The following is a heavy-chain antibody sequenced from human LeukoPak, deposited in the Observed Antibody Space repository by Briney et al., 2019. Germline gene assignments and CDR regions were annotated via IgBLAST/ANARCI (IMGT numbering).Heavy chain of an antibody. CDR1: GGTFSSYA. D-gene: IGHD2-15*01. CDR3: ARAIVVVVAASNLDY. J-gene: IGHJ4*02. Sequence: SVKVSCKASGGTFSSYAISWVRQAPGQGLEWMGGIIPIFGTANYAQKFQGRVTITADESTSTAYMELSSLRSEDTAVYYCARAIVVVVAASNLDYWGQGTLVTVSS. CDR2: IIPIFGTA. V-gene: IGHV1-69*13.